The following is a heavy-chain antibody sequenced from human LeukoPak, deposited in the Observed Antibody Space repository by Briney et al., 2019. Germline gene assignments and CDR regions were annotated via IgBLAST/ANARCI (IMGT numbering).Heavy chain of an antibody. J-gene: IGHJ4*02. CDR2: IYPGDSDT. CDR3: ARHSYYYDSSNYYFDY. Sequence: GESLKISCKGSRYSFTGYWIGWVRQMPGKGLEWMGIIYPGDSDTRYSPSFQGQVTISADKSISTAYLQWSSLKASDTAMYYCARHSYYYDSSNYYFDYWGQGTLVTVSS. D-gene: IGHD3-22*01. CDR1: RYSFTGYW. V-gene: IGHV5-51*01.